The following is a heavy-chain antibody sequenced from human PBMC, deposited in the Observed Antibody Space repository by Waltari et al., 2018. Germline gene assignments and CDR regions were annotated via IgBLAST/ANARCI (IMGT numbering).Heavy chain of an antibody. CDR1: GGSFSGYY. CDR2: INHSGST. D-gene: IGHD6-13*01. CDR3: ARGQQLANHYYYYGMDV. J-gene: IGHJ6*02. Sequence: QVQLQQWGAGLLKPSETLSLTCAVYGGSFSGYYWSWIRQPPGKGLEWIGEINHSGSTNYNPSLKSRVTISVDTSKNQFSLKLSSVTAADTAVYYCARGQQLANHYYYYGMDVWGQGTTVTVSS. V-gene: IGHV4-34*01.